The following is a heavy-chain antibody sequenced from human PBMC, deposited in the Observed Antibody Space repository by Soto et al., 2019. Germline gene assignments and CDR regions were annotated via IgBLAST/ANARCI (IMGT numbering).Heavy chain of an antibody. Sequence: PSQTLSLTCAISGDSVSSNSATWNWIRQSPSRGLEWLGRTYYRSKWYNDYAVSVKSRITINPDTSKNQYSLQLNSVTHEDTAVYYFAREGSGWYVNYYYYGMDVWGQGTTVTVSS. CDR2: TYYRSKWYN. V-gene: IGHV6-1*01. CDR1: GDSVSSNSAT. J-gene: IGHJ6*02. CDR3: AREGSGWYVNYYYYGMDV. D-gene: IGHD6-19*01.